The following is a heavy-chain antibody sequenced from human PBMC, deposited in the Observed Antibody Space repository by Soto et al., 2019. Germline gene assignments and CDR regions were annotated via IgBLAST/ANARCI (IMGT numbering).Heavy chain of an antibody. CDR1: GFTFSSYA. CDR3: AKPGITGWFGY. Sequence: QVQLVESGGGVVQPGRSLRLSCAASGFTFSSYAMHWVRQTPGKGLEWVALISYDGSNKYYADSVKGRFTISRDNSKNTLYLQMNSLRAEDTAVYYCAKPGITGWFGYWGQGTLVTVSS. J-gene: IGHJ4*02. D-gene: IGHD1-20*01. V-gene: IGHV3-30*18. CDR2: ISYDGSNK.